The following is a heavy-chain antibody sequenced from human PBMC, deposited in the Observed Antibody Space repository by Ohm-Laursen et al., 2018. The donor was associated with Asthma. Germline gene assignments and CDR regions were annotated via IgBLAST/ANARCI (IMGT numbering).Heavy chain of an antibody. D-gene: IGHD1-26*01. CDR3: AKALVGAPLYYHYYGMDV. V-gene: IGHV3-30*18. Sequence: SLRLSCAATGFTFSSYGMHWVRQAPGKGLEWVAVISYDGSNKYYADSVKGRFTISRDNSKNTLYLQMNSLRDEDTALYYCAKALVGAPLYYHYYGMDVWGQGTTVTVSS. CDR1: GFTFSSYG. CDR2: ISYDGSNK. J-gene: IGHJ6*02.